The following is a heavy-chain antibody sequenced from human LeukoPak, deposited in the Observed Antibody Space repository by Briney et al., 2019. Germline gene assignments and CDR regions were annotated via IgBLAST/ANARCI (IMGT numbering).Heavy chain of an antibody. D-gene: IGHD3-9*01. J-gene: IGHJ4*02. V-gene: IGHV3-7*01. Sequence: GGSLRLSCAASGFTFSSYWMSWVRQAPGKGLEWVANIKQDGSEKKYLDSVKGRFTISRDNAKNSMYLQMNSLRAEDTAVYCCARDEIYYDILTGYRHFDYWGQGTLVTVFS. CDR2: IKQDGSEK. CDR3: ARDEIYYDILTGYRHFDY. CDR1: GFTFSSYW.